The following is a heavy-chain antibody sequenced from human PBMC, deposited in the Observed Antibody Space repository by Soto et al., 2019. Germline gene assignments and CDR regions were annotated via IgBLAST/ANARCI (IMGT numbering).Heavy chain of an antibody. J-gene: IGHJ4*02. V-gene: IGHV3-48*01. CDR3: ARVRGSYFDY. CDR2: ISASSSNI. D-gene: IGHD3-10*01. CDR1: GFTFSNYA. Sequence: GGSLRLSCAASGFTFSNYAMDWVRQAPGKGLEWVSYISASSSNIRYADSVKGRFTISRDNAKSSVYLQMNSLRADDSAVYYCARVRGSYFDYWGQGTLVTVSS.